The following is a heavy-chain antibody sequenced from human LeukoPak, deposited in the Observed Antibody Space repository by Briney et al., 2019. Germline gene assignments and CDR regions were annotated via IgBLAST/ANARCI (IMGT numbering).Heavy chain of an antibody. J-gene: IGHJ4*02. V-gene: IGHV1-2*06. D-gene: IGHD3-22*01. CDR1: GYTFNNYA. Sequence: SVKVSCKASGYTFNNYAMNWVRQAPGQGLEWMGRINPNSGGTNYAQKFQGRVTMTRDTSISTACMELSRLRSDDTAVYYCARAKYYYDSSGYSYYFDYWGQGTLVTVSS. CDR2: INPNSGGT. CDR3: ARAKYYYDSSGYSYYFDY.